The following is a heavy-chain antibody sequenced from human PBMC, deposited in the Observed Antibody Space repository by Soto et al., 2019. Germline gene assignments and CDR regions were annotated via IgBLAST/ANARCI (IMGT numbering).Heavy chain of an antibody. Sequence: SVKVSCRASGFTFTNSAVQWVRQARGQRLEWIGWIVVGSGNTNYAQKFQERVTITRDMSTSTAYMEPSSLRSDDTAVYYCAADRYDSSHVKELGVYSGQVTLLAVCS. V-gene: IGHV1-58*01. J-gene: IGHJ4*02. D-gene: IGHD3-22*01. CDR1: GFTFTNSA. CDR3: AADRYDSSHVKELGVY. CDR2: IVVGSGNT.